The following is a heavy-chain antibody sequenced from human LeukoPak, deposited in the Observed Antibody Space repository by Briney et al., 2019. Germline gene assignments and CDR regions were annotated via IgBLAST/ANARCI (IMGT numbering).Heavy chain of an antibody. J-gene: IGHJ4*02. CDR3: ARARNDYDSNGFSLLDY. Sequence: GTSLRLSCAASGISFSSHGMHWVRQAPGKGLEWVAVIWYDGSNIYYADSVKGRFTVSRDNSKNTLYLQMNSLRAEDTALYYCARARNDYDSNGFSLLDYWGQGTLVTVSS. V-gene: IGHV3-33*01. CDR2: IWYDGSNI. D-gene: IGHD3-22*01. CDR1: GISFSSHG.